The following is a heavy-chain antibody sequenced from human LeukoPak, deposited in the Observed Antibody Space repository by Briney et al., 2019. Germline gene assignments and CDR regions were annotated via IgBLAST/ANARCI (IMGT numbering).Heavy chain of an antibody. CDR1: GGTFSSYA. D-gene: IGHD5-12*01. V-gene: IGHV1-69*13. CDR2: IIPIFGTA. Sequence: GASVKVSCKASGGTFSSYAISWVRQAPGQGLEWMGGIIPIFGTANYAQKFQGRVTITADESTSTAYMELSSLRSEDTAVYYCARHRGYSGYDYGTFDYWGQGTLVTVSS. J-gene: IGHJ4*02. CDR3: ARHRGYSGYDYGTFDY.